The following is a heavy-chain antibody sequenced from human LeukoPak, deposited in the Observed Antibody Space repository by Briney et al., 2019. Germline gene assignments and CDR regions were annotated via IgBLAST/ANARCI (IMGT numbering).Heavy chain of an antibody. V-gene: IGHV4-38-2*01. CDR1: GYSISSGRY. J-gene: IGHJ4*02. Sequence: SETLSLTCAVSGYSISSGRYWGWIRQPPRMGLEWIGSVFHSGSTYYNPPLKSRVTISVDTSKNQFSLNLRSVTAADTAVYYCARSLSTAGIDYWGRGTLVTVSS. CDR3: ARSLSTAGIDY. CDR2: VFHSGST. D-gene: IGHD2-2*01.